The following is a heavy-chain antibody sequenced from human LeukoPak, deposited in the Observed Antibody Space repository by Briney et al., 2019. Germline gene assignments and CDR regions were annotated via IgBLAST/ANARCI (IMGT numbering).Heavy chain of an antibody. V-gene: IGHV3-23*01. CDR2: ISGSGGST. Sequence: GGSLRLSCAASGFTFSSYAMSWVRQAPGKGLEWVSAISGSGGSTYYADSVKGRFTISRDNAKNSLYLQMNSLRAEDTAVYYCAREGRYGDYTFDYWGQGTLVTVSS. D-gene: IGHD4-17*01. J-gene: IGHJ4*02. CDR3: AREGRYGDYTFDY. CDR1: GFTFSSYA.